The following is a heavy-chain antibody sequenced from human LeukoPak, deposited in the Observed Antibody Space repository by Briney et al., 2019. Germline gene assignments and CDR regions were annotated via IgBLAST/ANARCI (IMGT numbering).Heavy chain of an antibody. CDR3: ARECMDTTMVDAFDI. V-gene: IGHV3-21*01. J-gene: IGHJ3*02. CDR1: GFTLSDYI. Sequence: PGGSLRLSCAASGFTLSDYIMNWVRQAPGKGLEWVSYISSSSNYIYYADSVKGRFTISRDNAKNSLYLQMNSLRAEDTAVYYCARECMDTTMVDAFDIWGQGTMVTVSS. CDR2: ISSSSNYI. D-gene: IGHD5-18*01.